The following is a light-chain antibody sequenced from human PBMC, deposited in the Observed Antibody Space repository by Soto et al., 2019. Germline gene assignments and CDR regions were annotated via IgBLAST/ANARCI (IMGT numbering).Light chain of an antibody. J-gene: IGLJ2*01. CDR1: SSNIGSHT. CDR2: SDN. V-gene: IGLV1-44*01. Sequence: QSVLTQPNSASGTPGQRVTTSCSGSSSNIGSHTLNWYQQLPGSAPSLLIYSDNQRPSGVPDRFSGSTSGTSASLAISGLQSEDEAEYYCAAWDDTLNAAVFGGGTKLTVL. CDR3: AAWDDTLNAAV.